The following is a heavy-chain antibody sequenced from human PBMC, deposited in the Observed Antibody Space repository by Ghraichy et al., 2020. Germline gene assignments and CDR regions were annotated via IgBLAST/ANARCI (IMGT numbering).Heavy chain of an antibody. CDR1: GGSFSGYY. Sequence: SETLSLTCAVYGGSFSGYYWSWIRQPPGKGLEWIGEINHSGSTNYNPSLKSRVTISVDTSKNQFSLKLSSVTAADTAVYYCARGRYGHPDLDYWGQGTLVTGSS. J-gene: IGHJ4*02. V-gene: IGHV4-34*01. D-gene: IGHD5-18*01. CDR3: ARGRYGHPDLDY. CDR2: INHSGST.